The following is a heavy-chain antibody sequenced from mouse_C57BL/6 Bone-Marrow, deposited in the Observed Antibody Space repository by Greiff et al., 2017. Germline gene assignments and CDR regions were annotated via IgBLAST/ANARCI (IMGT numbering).Heavy chain of an antibody. CDR3: TQGLGRAWFAY. CDR2: IYPGNSDT. CDR1: GYTFTSYW. V-gene: IGHV1-5*01. J-gene: IGHJ3*01. Sequence: VQLQQSGTVLARPGASVKMSCKTSGYTFTSYWMHWVKQRPGQGLKWIGAIYPGNSDTSYNQKFKGKAKLTAVTSASTAYMELSSLTNEDSAVYYCTQGLGRAWFAYWGQGTLVTVSA. D-gene: IGHD4-1*01.